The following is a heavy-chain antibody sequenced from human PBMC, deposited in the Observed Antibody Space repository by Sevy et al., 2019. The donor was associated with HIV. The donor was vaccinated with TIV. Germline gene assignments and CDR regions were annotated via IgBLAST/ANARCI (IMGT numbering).Heavy chain of an antibody. Sequence: ASVKVSCKASGYTFTSYGISWVRQAPGQGLEWMGWISAYNGNTNYAQKLQGRVTMTTDTSTSTAYMELRSLRSDDTAVYYCARVRYSSSWTHPYYYYGMDVWGQGTTVTVSS. CDR3: ARVRYSSSWTHPYYYYGMDV. V-gene: IGHV1-18*01. D-gene: IGHD6-13*01. CDR2: ISAYNGNT. J-gene: IGHJ6*02. CDR1: GYTFTSYG.